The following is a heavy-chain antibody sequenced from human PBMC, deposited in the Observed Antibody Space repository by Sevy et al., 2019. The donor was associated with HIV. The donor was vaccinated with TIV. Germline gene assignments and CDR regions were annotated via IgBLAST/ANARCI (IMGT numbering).Heavy chain of an antibody. CDR2: ISYHESNK. J-gene: IGHJ4*02. V-gene: IGHV3-30*03. CDR1: GFKFSSYG. D-gene: IGHD5-18*01. Sequence: GGSLRLSCAASGFKFSSYGMHWVRQAPGKGLEWVAVISYHESNKFYADSVKGRFTISRDNSKNMLYLQMDNLRAEDTAVYYCATKKIDRGYSYDTDYWGQGTLVTVSS. CDR3: ATKKIDRGYSYDTDY.